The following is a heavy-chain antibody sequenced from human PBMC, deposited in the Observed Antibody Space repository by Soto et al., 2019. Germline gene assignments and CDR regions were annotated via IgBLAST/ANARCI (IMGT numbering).Heavy chain of an antibody. J-gene: IGHJ6*02. CDR2: ISSSSSYI. CDR3: AREPSADCSSTSCYAPGDYGMDV. D-gene: IGHD2-2*01. V-gene: IGHV3-21*01. Sequence: PGGSLRLSCAASGFTFSSYSMNWVRQAPGKGLEWVSSISSSSSYIYYADSVKGRFTISRDNAKNSLYLQMNSLRAEDTAVYYCAREPSADCSSTSCYAPGDYGMDVWGQGTKVTVSS. CDR1: GFTFSSYS.